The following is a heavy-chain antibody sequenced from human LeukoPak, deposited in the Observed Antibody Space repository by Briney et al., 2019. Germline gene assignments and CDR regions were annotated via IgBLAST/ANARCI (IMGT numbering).Heavy chain of an antibody. CDR3: AQGRIAVADHAFDI. Sequence: ASVKVSCKASGGTFSSYAISWVRQAPGQGLEWMGRIIPIFGTANYAQKFQGRVTITTDKSTSTAYMELSSPRSEDTAVYYCAQGRIAVADHAFDIWGQGTMVTVSS. J-gene: IGHJ3*02. V-gene: IGHV1-69*05. CDR2: IIPIFGTA. CDR1: GGTFSSYA. D-gene: IGHD6-19*01.